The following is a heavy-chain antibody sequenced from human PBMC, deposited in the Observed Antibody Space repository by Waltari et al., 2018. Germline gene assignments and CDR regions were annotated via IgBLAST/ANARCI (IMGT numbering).Heavy chain of an antibody. CDR2: VDPEDGET. D-gene: IGHD6-6*01. J-gene: IGHJ4*02. CDR3: ARAGSIAARPDY. Sequence: EVQLVQSGAEVKKPGATVKISCKASGYTFTDYYMHWVQQAPGKGLEWMGRVDPEDGETIYAEKFQGRVTITADTSTDTAYMELSRLRSDDTAVYYCARAGSIAARPDYWGQGTLVTVSS. CDR1: GYTFTDYY. V-gene: IGHV1-69-2*01.